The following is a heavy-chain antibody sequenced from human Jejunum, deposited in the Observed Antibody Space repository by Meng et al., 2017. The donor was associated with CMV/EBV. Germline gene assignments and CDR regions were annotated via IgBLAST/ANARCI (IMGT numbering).Heavy chain of an antibody. D-gene: IGHD3-16*01. J-gene: IGHJ4*02. CDR2: ISGRGDRA. CDR3: AKEGVYDGYAVDY. V-gene: IGHV3-23*01. Sequence: SGFTFINHAMSWVRQAPGKGLEWVSAISGRGDRAYYADSVKGRFTISRDNSQNTLYLQMNSLGAEDTAVYYCAKEGVYDGYAVDYWGQGTLVTVSS. CDR1: GFTFINHA.